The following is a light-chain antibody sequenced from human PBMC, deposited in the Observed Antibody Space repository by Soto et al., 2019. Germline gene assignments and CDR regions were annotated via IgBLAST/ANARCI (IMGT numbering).Light chain of an antibody. J-gene: IGKJ1*01. V-gene: IGKV4-1*01. CDR3: QHYYSIPWT. Sequence: DIVMTQSPDSLAVSLGERATINCKSSQSVFSNSNNKNCIAWYQQKSGQPPKLLIYWASSRESGVPDRFSGGGSGTDFTHTISSLQAEDVATYYCQHYYSIPWTFGQGPRVEIK. CDR2: WAS. CDR1: QSVFSNSNNKNC.